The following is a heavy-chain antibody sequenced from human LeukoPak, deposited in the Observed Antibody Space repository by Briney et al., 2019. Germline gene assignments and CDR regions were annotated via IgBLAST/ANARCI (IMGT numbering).Heavy chain of an antibody. J-gene: IGHJ5*02. Sequence: GGSLRLSCAASGFTFSSYAMSWVRQAPGKGLEWVSAISGSGGSTYYADSVKGRFTISRDNSKNTLYMQMNSLRAEDTAVYYCAKDNLSPADSPLYFDPWGQGTLVTVSS. CDR3: AKDNLSPADSPLYFDP. V-gene: IGHV3-23*01. CDR1: GFTFSSYA. D-gene: IGHD2/OR15-2a*01. CDR2: ISGSGGST.